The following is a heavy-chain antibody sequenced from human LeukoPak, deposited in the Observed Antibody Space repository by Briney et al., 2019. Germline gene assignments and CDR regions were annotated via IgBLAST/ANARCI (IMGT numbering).Heavy chain of an antibody. CDR3: ATVSRGTTGNYYYGMDV. CDR2: FNPEDGET. Sequence: ASVKVSCMVSGYTLTELSMHWVRQAPGKGLEWMGGFNPEDGETIYAQKFQGRVTMTEDTSTDTAYMELSSLRSEDTAVYYCATVSRGTTGNYYYGMDVWGQGTTVTVSS. J-gene: IGHJ6*02. D-gene: IGHD1-1*01. CDR1: GYTLTELS. V-gene: IGHV1-24*01.